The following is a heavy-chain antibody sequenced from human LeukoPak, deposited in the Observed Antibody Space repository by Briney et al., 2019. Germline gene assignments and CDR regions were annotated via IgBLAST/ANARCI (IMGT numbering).Heavy chain of an antibody. Sequence: GASVKVSCKASGYTFSNNAIQWVRQGPGKRLEWMGGIDANNGRTKYSQNFQGRLTITRDSSASTAYMELTSLRSEDTALYFCARGRWTATATTYYLDSWGQGTLVTVSS. V-gene: IGHV1-3*01. CDR1: GYTFSNNA. CDR3: ARGRWTATATTYYLDS. CDR2: IDANNGRT. D-gene: IGHD2-21*02. J-gene: IGHJ4*02.